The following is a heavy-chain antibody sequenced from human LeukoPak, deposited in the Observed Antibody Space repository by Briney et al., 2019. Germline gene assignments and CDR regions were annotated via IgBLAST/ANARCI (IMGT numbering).Heavy chain of an antibody. V-gene: IGHV3-49*03. CDR2: IRSKAYGGTT. Sequence: GGSLRLSCTASGFTFGDYAMSWFRQAPGKGPEWVGFIRSKAYGGTTEYAASVKGRFTIPRDDSKSIAYLQMNSLKTEDTAVYYCTSLIVVVPAAMQIDYYYYGMDVWGQGTTVTVSS. J-gene: IGHJ6*02. CDR3: TSLIVVVPAAMQIDYYYYGMDV. CDR1: GFTFGDYA. D-gene: IGHD2-2*01.